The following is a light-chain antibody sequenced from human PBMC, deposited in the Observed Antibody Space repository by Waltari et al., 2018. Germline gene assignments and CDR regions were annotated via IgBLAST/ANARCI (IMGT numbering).Light chain of an antibody. V-gene: IGLV3-1*01. CDR2: EDT. CDR1: KLGDKY. CDR3: QTWDSSSYV. Sequence: SYELTQPPSVSVSPGQAVSITCSGKKLGDKYVNWYQQKAGQSPVLVIYEDTKRPSGIPGRFSASNSGNTATLTISETQAMDEADYYCQTWDSSSYVFGTGTTVTVL. J-gene: IGLJ1*01.